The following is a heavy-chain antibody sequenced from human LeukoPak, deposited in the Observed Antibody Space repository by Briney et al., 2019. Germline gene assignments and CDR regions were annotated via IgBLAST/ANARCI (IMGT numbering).Heavy chain of an antibody. V-gene: IGHV1-69*05. D-gene: IGHD3-22*01. J-gene: IGHJ5*02. CDR2: IIPIFGTA. Sequence: IIPIFGTANYAQKFQGRVTITTDESTSTAYMELSSLRSEDTAVYYCARVISSGYYYWFDPWGQGTLVTVSS. CDR3: ARVISSGYYYWFDP.